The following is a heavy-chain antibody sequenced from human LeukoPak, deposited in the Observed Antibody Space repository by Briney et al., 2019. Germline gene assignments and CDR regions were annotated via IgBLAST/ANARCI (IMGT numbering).Heavy chain of an antibody. J-gene: IGHJ4*02. CDR3: ATHGESIAAAGGAIDY. Sequence: GASVKVSCKASGYTFTSYGISWVRQAPGQGLEWMGWISAYNGNTNYAQKLQGRVTMTTDTSTSTAYMELRSLRSDDTAVYYCATHGESIAAAGGAIDYWGQGTLVTASS. CDR1: GYTFTSYG. D-gene: IGHD6-13*01. CDR2: ISAYNGNT. V-gene: IGHV1-18*01.